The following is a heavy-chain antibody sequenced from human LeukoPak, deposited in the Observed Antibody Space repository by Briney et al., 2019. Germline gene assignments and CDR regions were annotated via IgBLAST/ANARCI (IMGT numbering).Heavy chain of an antibody. CDR3: ARVGYYDILTGTNY. D-gene: IGHD3-9*01. Sequence: TGGSLRLSCAASGFTFSSYWMHWVRQAPGKGLVWVSRINSDGSSTSYADSVKGRFTISRDNAKNTLYLQMNSLRAEDTAVYYCARVGYYDILTGTNYWGQGTLVTVSS. CDR2: INSDGSST. J-gene: IGHJ4*02. CDR1: GFTFSSYW. V-gene: IGHV3-74*01.